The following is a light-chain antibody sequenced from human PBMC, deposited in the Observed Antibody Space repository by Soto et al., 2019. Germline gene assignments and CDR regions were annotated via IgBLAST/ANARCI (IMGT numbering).Light chain of an antibody. CDR1: SSDVGSYEF. V-gene: IGLV2-23*03. CDR2: EGS. J-gene: IGLJ1*01. Sequence: QSVLTQPASVSESPGQSITISCTGTSSDVGSYEFVSWYQQYPGKAPKLMIYEGSKRPSGVSDRFSGSKSGNTASLTISGLQAEDEADYFCCSHAGGSNVFGAGTKLTVL. CDR3: CSHAGGSNV.